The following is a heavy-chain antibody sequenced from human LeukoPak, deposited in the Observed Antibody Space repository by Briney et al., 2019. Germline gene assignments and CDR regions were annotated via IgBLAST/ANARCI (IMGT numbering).Heavy chain of an antibody. V-gene: IGHV3-74*01. D-gene: IGHD3-22*01. J-gene: IGHJ1*01. CDR2: IKSDGST. CDR1: GFTLSTYW. Sequence: PGGSLRLSCAASGFTLSTYWMHWVRQAPGKGVVWVSRIKSDGSTNYADSVKGRFTISRDNANNTLSLQMNSLRPEDTGVYYCARAPSEIGGYYPEYFRHWGQGTLVTVSS. CDR3: ARAPSEIGGYYPEYFRH.